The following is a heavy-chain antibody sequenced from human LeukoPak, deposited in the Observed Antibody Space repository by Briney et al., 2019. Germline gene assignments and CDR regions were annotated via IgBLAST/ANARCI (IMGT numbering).Heavy chain of an antibody. CDR2: INPNSGGT. CDR3: ARVGPYCSSTSCYWGAFDI. J-gene: IGHJ3*02. Sequence: ASVKVSCKASGYTFTGYYMHWVRQAPGQGLEWMGWINPNSGGTNYAQKFQGRVTMTRDTSISTAYMKLSRLRSDDTAVYYCARVGPYCSSTSCYWGAFDIWGQGTMVTVSS. V-gene: IGHV1-2*02. D-gene: IGHD2-2*01. CDR1: GYTFTGYY.